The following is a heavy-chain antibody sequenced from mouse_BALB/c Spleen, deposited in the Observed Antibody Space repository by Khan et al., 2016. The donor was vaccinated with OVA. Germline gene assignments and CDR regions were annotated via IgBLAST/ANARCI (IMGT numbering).Heavy chain of an antibody. V-gene: IGHV2-2*02. CDR3: ARRGYDYGRGALFAY. CDR1: GFSLNNYS. J-gene: IGHJ3*01. CDR2: IWSAGST. Sequence: QVQLKQSGPGLVQPSQSLSITCTVSGFSLNNYSVHWVRQSPGKGLEWLGVIWSAGSTDYNAAFISRLTISKDNSRSQVFFTMNSLQPNDTAIYYWARRGYDYGRGALFAYWGQGTLVTVSA. D-gene: IGHD2-4*01.